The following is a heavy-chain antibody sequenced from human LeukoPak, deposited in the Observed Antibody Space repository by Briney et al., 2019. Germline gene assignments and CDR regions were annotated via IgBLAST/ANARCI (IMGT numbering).Heavy chain of an antibody. J-gene: IGHJ4*02. V-gene: IGHV3-30*18. CDR2: ISYDGSNK. Sequence: PGGSLRLSCAASGFTFSSYGMHWVRQAPGKGLEWVAVISYDGSNKYYADSVKGRFTISRDNSKDTLSLQMNTLRAEDTAVYYCAKDVRRAEYCSGTTCYTSSFDYWGQGTLVTVSS. CDR3: AKDVRRAEYCSGTTCYTSSFDY. D-gene: IGHD2-2*02. CDR1: GFTFSSYG.